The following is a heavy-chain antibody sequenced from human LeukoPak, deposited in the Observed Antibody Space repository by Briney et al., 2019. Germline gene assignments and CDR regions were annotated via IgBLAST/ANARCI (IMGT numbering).Heavy chain of an antibody. CDR3: ARTIYYDSSGYYLSAFDY. V-gene: IGHV1-69*13. CDR2: IIPILGTA. Sequence: SVKVSCKASGGTFSSYAISWVRQAPGQGLEWMGGIIPILGTANYAQKFQGRVTITADESTSTAYMELSSLRSEDTAVYYCARTIYYDSSGYYLSAFDYWGQGTLVTVSS. D-gene: IGHD3-22*01. CDR1: GGTFSSYA. J-gene: IGHJ4*02.